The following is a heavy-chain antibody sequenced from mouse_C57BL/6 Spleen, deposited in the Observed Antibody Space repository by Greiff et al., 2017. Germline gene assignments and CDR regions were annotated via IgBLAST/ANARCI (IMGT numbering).Heavy chain of an antibody. CDR3: ARSDDYYGSSDWYFDV. J-gene: IGHJ1*03. CDR2: INPYNGDT. D-gene: IGHD1-1*01. CDR1: GYSFTGYF. Sequence: VQLQQSGPELVKPGDSVKISCKASGYSFTGYFMNWVMQSHGKSLEWIGRINPYNGDTFYNQKFKGKATLTVDKSSSTAHLELRSLTSEDSAVYYCARSDDYYGSSDWYFDVWGTGTTVTVSS. V-gene: IGHV1-20*01.